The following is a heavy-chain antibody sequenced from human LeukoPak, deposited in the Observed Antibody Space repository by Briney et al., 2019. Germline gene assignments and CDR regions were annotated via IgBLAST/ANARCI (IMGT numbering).Heavy chain of an antibody. J-gene: IGHJ4*02. D-gene: IGHD1-26*01. CDR1: GFTFSYYW. Sequence: GGSLRLSCAASGFTFSYYWMSWVRQAPGKGPEWVANIKQDGTEKYYVDSVKGRFTISRDNAKNSLYLQMNSLRAEDTAVYYCAKELGVGYFDYWGQGTLVTVSS. CDR2: IKQDGTEK. V-gene: IGHV3-7*01. CDR3: AKELGVGYFDY.